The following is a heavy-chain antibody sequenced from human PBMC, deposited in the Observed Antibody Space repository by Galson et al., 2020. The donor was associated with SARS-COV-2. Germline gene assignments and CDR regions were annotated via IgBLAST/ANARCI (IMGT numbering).Heavy chain of an antibody. CDR1: GFTLSSYG. J-gene: IGHJ1*01. CDR3: AKDLTYYYDSSGGGYVQL. V-gene: IGHV3-30*18. CDR2: ISYDGSNK. D-gene: IGHD3-22*01. Sequence: GGSMRLSCAASGFTLSSYGMHWVRQAPGKGLEWVAAISYDGSNKSYADSVKGRFTISRDNSKNTLYLQMTSLRAEDTAVYYCAKDLTYYYDSSGGGYVQLWCQGTPVTV.